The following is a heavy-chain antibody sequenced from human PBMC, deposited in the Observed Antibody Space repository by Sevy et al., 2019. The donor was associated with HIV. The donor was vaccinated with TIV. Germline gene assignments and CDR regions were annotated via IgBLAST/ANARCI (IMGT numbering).Heavy chain of an antibody. CDR2: IIPIFGTA. CDR1: GGTFSSYA. Sequence: ASVKVSCKASGGTFSSYAISWVRQAPGQGLEWMGGIIPIFGTANYAQKFQGRVTITADESTSTAYMELSSLRSEDTAVYYCARGVYDFWSQEGWFDPWGQGTLVTVSS. CDR3: ARGVYDFWSQEGWFDP. V-gene: IGHV1-69*13. J-gene: IGHJ5*02. D-gene: IGHD3-3*01.